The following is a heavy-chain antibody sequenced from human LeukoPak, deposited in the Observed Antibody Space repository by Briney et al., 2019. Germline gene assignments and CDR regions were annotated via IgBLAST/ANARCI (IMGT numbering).Heavy chain of an antibody. D-gene: IGHD6-13*01. J-gene: IGHJ4*02. CDR2: INHSGST. CDR3: ARGPQDEQQLVDFSRYYFDY. CDR1: GGSFSGYY. V-gene: IGHV4-34*01. Sequence: SETLSLTCAVYGGSFSGYYWSWIRQPPGKGLEWIGEINHSGSTNYNPSLKSRVTISVDTSKNQFSLKLSSVTAADTAVYYCARGPQDEQQLVDFSRYYFDYWGQGTLVTVSS.